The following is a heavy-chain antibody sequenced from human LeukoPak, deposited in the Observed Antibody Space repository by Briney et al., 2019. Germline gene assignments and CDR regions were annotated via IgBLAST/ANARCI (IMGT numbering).Heavy chain of an antibody. Sequence: GRSLRLSCAASGFTFSSYGMHWVRQAPGKGLEWVAVISYDGSNKYYADSVKGRFTISRDNSKNTLYLQMNSPRVEDTAVYYCAKEGPRGNSQFDYWGQGTLVTISS. CDR1: GFTFSSYG. D-gene: IGHD2/OR15-2a*01. V-gene: IGHV3-30*18. J-gene: IGHJ4*02. CDR2: ISYDGSNK. CDR3: AKEGPRGNSQFDY.